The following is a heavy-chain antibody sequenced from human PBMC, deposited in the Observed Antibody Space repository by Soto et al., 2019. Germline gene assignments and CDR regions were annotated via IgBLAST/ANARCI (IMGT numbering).Heavy chain of an antibody. V-gene: IGHV4-4*07. Sequence: SETLSLTCTVSGGSISSYYWSWMRQPAGKGLEWIGRIYTSGSTNYNPSLKSRVTMSVDTSKNQFSLKLSSVTAADTAVYYCAREYRENSSGYYHVYYFDYWGQGTLVTVSS. J-gene: IGHJ4*02. CDR2: IYTSGST. CDR1: GGSISSYY. CDR3: AREYRENSSGYYHVYYFDY. D-gene: IGHD3-22*01.